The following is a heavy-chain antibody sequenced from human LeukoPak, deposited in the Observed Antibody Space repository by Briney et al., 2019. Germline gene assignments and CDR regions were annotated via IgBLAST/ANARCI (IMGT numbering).Heavy chain of an antibody. CDR1: GFTFSSYW. D-gene: IGHD1-1*01. J-gene: IGHJ6*02. CDR3: AKDRNDFNGMDV. V-gene: IGHV3-74*01. CDR2: INSDGSST. Sequence: GGSLRLSCAASGFTFSSYWMHWVRQAPGKGLVWVSRINSDGSSTSYADSVKGRFTISRDNSKNTLYLQMNSLRAEDTAVYYCAKDRNDFNGMDVWGQGTTVTVSS.